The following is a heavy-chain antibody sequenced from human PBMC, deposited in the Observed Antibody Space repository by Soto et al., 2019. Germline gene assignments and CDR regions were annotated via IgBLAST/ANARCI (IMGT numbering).Heavy chain of an antibody. CDR3: ARSPPGTAMVIVAY. CDR2: IYYSGST. J-gene: IGHJ4*02. D-gene: IGHD5-18*01. CDR1: GGSISSSSYY. Sequence: QLQLQESGPGLVKPSETLSLTCTVSGGSISSSSYYWGWIRQPPGKGLEWIGSIYYSGSTYYNPSLKSRVTISVDTSTNQFPLKLSSVTAANTAVYYCARSPPGTAMVIVAYWGQGTLVTVSS. V-gene: IGHV4-39*01.